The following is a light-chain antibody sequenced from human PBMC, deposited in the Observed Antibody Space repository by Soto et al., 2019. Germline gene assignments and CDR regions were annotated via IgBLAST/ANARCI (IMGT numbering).Light chain of an antibody. Sequence: EIVLTQSPATLSLSPGERATLYCRASQSVSSDFAFYQQKPGQPPRLLIYDASTRATGIPARFSGSGSGTDFTLTISSLEPEDFAVYYCQQRSTSPPSFTFGPGTRLEIK. CDR2: DAS. V-gene: IGKV3-11*01. CDR3: QQRSTSPPSFT. CDR1: QSVSSD. J-gene: IGKJ5*01.